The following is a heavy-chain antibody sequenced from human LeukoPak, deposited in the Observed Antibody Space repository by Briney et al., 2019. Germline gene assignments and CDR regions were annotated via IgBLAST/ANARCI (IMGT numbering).Heavy chain of an antibody. J-gene: IGHJ4*02. Sequence: GGSLRLSCAASGFTLSNHSMNWVRQAPGKGLEWVSSISSSSTYIFYADSLKGRFTISRDNAKNTLYLQMNSLRAEDTAVYYCARDPIEYSSSSFDYWGQGTLVTVSS. V-gene: IGHV3-21*01. D-gene: IGHD6-6*01. CDR1: GFTLSNHS. CDR3: ARDPIEYSSSSFDY. CDR2: ISSSSTYI.